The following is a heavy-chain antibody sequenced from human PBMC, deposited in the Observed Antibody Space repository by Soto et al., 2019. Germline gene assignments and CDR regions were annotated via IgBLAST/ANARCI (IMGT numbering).Heavy chain of an antibody. D-gene: IGHD6-6*01. V-gene: IGHV3-30-3*01. CDR3: ARGVRSIAARLGRAPFNAFDI. J-gene: IGHJ3*02. CDR2: ISYDGSNK. Sequence: GGSLRLSCAASGFTFSSYAMHWVRQAPGKGLEWVAVISYDGSNKYYADSVKGRFTISRDNSKNTLYLQMNSLRAEDTAVYYWARGVRSIAARLGRAPFNAFDIWGQGTMVTVSS. CDR1: GFTFSSYA.